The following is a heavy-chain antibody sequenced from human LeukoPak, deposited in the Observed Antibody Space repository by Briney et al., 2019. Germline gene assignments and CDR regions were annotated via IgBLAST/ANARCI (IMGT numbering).Heavy chain of an antibody. CDR3: ARDLFRDYDFWNGYHSFDY. Sequence: GGSLRLSCAASGFTFRTYAMSWVRHAPGKGLEWVSDVSGTGGSTYYADSVKGRFTISRDNSTNTLYLRMNSVRAEDTAVYYCARDLFRDYDFWNGYHSFDYWGQGTLVTVSS. V-gene: IGHV3-23*01. CDR2: VSGTGGST. J-gene: IGHJ4*02. D-gene: IGHD3-3*01. CDR1: GFTFRTYA.